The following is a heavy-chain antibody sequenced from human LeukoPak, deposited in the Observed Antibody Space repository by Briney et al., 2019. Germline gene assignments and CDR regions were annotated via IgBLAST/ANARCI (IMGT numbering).Heavy chain of an antibody. J-gene: IGHJ4*02. V-gene: IGHV1-2*02. CDR1: GYTFTGYY. CDR2: INPNSGGT. D-gene: IGHD3-3*01. CDR3: ARDKGVWSGYFDY. Sequence: GASVNVSCKASGYTFTGYYMHWVRQAPGQGLEWMGWINPNSGGTNYAQKFQGRVTMTRDTSISTAYMELSRLRSADTAVYYCARDKGVWSGYFDYWGQGTLVTVSS.